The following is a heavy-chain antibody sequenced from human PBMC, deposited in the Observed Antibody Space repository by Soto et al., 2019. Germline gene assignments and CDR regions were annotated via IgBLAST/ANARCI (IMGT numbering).Heavy chain of an antibody. CDR2: IKSKTDGGTT. CDR1: GFTFSNAW. Sequence: PGGSLRLSCAASGFTFSNAWMSWVRQAPGKGLEWVGRIKSKTDGGTTDYAAPVKGRFTSSRDDSKNTRYLQMNSLKTEDTAVYYCTTSPALYSYGHNWFDPWGQGTLVTVSS. J-gene: IGHJ5*02. V-gene: IGHV3-15*01. CDR3: TTSPALYSYGHNWFDP. D-gene: IGHD5-18*01.